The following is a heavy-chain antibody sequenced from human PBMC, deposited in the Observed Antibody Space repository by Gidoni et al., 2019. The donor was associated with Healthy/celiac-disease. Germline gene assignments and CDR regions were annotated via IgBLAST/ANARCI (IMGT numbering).Heavy chain of an antibody. J-gene: IGHJ4*02. CDR1: GYTFTSYD. V-gene: IGHV1-8*01. Sequence: QVQLVQSGAEVKKPGASAKVTCKPSGYTFTSYDINWGRQATGQGLEWMGWINPNSGNTGYAQKFQGRVTMTRNTSIRTAYMELRSLRSEETAVYYCARGAFVGVTPCFDYWGQGTLVTVSS. CDR2: INPNSGNT. D-gene: IGHD3-16*01. CDR3: ARGAFVGVTPCFDY.